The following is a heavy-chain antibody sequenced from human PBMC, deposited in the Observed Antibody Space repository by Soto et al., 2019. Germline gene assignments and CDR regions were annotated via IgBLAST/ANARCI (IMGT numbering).Heavy chain of an antibody. D-gene: IGHD2-21*02. CDR3: ARGTLAYCGGDCQDDAFDI. CDR2: IWYDGSNK. V-gene: IGHV3-33*08. J-gene: IGHJ3*02. Sequence: PGGSLILSCAASGFIFSSYGMHWVRQAPGKGLEWVAVIWYDGSNKYYADSVKGRFTISRDNSKNTLYLQMNSLRAEDTAVYYCARGTLAYCGGDCQDDAFDIWGQGTMVTVSS. CDR1: GFIFSSYG.